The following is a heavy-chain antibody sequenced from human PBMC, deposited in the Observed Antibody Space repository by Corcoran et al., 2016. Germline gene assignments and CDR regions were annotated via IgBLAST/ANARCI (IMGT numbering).Heavy chain of an antibody. Sequence: QMQLVQSGAEVKKPGSSVKVSCKASGGTFSSYAISWVRRAPGQGLEWMGGIIPIFGTANYAQKFQGRVTITADESTSTAYMELSSLRSEDTAGDNRARGGRHQILWFGEFFSTPAYYYYGMYVWGQGTTVTVSS. CDR1: GGTFSSYA. D-gene: IGHD3-10*01. J-gene: IGHJ6*02. CDR3: ARGGRHQILWFGEFFSTPAYYYYGMYV. CDR2: IIPIFGTA. V-gene: IGHV1-69*01.